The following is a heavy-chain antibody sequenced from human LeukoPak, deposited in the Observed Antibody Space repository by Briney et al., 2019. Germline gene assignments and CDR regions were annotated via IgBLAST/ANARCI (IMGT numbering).Heavy chain of an antibody. CDR2: IKQDGSET. Sequence: PGGSLRLSCAASRFTLSNYWMSWVRQAPGKGLEWVANIKQDGSETYYVDPVKGRFTISRDNSKNTLYLQMNSLRAEDTAVYYCAKSGGGISARRNFDYWGQGTLVTVSS. J-gene: IGHJ4*02. CDR1: RFTLSNYW. CDR3: AKSGGGISARRNFDY. V-gene: IGHV3-7*03. D-gene: IGHD6-6*01.